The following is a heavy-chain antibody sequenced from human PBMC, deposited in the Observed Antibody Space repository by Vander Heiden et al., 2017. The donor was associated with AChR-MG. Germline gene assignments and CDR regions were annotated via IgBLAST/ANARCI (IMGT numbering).Heavy chain of an antibody. CDR3: ASIVVHEGAFDI. V-gene: IGHV1-46*03. Sequence: QVQLVQSGAEVKKPGASVKVSCKASGYTFTSYYMHWVRQAPGQGLEWMGIINPSGGSTSYAQKFQGRVTMTRDTSTSTVYMELSSLRSEDTAVYYCASIVVHEGAFDIWGQGTMVTVSS. D-gene: IGHD1-26*01. CDR2: INPSGGST. J-gene: IGHJ3*02. CDR1: GYTFTSYY.